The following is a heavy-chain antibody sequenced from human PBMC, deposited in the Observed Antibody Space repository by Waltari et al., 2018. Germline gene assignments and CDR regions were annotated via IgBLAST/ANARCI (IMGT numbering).Heavy chain of an antibody. Sequence: EVQLVESGGGLVQPGGSLRLSCAASGFTFSSYWMSWVRQATGKGREWVANIKQDGSEKYYVDSVKGRFTISRDNAKNSLYLQMNSLRAEDTAVYYCARLNYDILTGPRGGAVRYFDYWGQGTLVTVSS. CDR2: IKQDGSEK. D-gene: IGHD3-9*01. J-gene: IGHJ4*02. CDR1: GFTFSSYW. V-gene: IGHV3-7*01. CDR3: ARLNYDILTGPRGGAVRYFDY.